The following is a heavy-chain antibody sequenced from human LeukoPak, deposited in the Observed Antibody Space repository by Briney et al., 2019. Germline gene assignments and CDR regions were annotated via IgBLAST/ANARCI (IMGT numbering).Heavy chain of an antibody. J-gene: IGHJ6*03. D-gene: IGHD3/OR15-3a*01. CDR1: DASVSGGYRY. CDR2: IENSGTT. Sequence: SETLSLTCTVSDASVSGGYRYWSWIRQPAGKGLEWIGRIENSGTTYYNPSLESRVTISVDTSMNQFYLSLRSVTAADTAVYFCASLDDPHRSGYYKDVWGKGTTVTVSS. CDR3: ASLDDPHRSGYYKDV. V-gene: IGHV4-61*02.